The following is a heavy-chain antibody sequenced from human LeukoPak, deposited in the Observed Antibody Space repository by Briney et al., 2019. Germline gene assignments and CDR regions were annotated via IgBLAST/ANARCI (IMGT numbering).Heavy chain of an antibody. Sequence: PGGSLRLSCVASGFTFTNYWMTWVRQAPGKGLEWVANMKQDGREKYYADSVKGRFTISRDNAKNSLYLQMNSLRAEDTALYYCAKDTRDILTGYYNTAFDYWGQGTLVTVSS. D-gene: IGHD3-9*01. CDR3: AKDTRDILTGYYNTAFDY. V-gene: IGHV3-7*03. CDR1: GFTFTNYW. J-gene: IGHJ4*02. CDR2: MKQDGREK.